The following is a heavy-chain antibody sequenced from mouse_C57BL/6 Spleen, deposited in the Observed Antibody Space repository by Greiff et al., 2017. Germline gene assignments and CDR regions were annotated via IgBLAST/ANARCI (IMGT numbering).Heavy chain of an antibody. CDR2: IYPSDSET. V-gene: IGHV1-52*01. J-gene: IGHJ2*01. Sequence: QVQLQQPGAELVRPGSSVKLSCKASGYTFTSYWMHWVKQRPIQGLEWIGNIYPSDSETHYNQKFKDKATLTVDKSSSTAYMQLSSLTSEDSAVXYCARGKDATVVGGYYFDYWGQGTTLTVSS. CDR3: ARGKDATVVGGYYFDY. D-gene: IGHD1-1*01. CDR1: GYTFTSYW.